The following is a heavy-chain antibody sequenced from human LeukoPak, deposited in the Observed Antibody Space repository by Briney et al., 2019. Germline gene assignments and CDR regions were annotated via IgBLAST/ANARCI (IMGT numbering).Heavy chain of an antibody. CDR2: ISSSSSTI. CDR3: ARLPSRRYYYGSGSYRSDYYFDY. Sequence: GGSLRLSCAASGFTFSSYAMHWVRQAPGKGLEWVSYISSSSSTIYYADSVKGRFTISRDNAKNSLYLQMNSLRAEDTAVYYCARLPSRRYYYGSGSYRSDYYFDYWGQGTLVTVSS. J-gene: IGHJ4*02. V-gene: IGHV3-48*01. CDR1: GFTFSSYA. D-gene: IGHD3-10*01.